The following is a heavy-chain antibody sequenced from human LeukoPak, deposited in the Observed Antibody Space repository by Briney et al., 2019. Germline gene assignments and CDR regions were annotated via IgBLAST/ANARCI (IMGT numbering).Heavy chain of an antibody. D-gene: IGHD6-19*01. CDR3: ARDGWYYFDY. Sequence: GESLRLSCAASGFTFSSYSMSWVRQAPGKGLEWVSFIITSGSTIYYADSVKGRFTISRDNAKNSLYLQMNSLTDEDTAVYYCARDGWYYFDYWGQGTLVTVSS. CDR2: IITSGSTI. V-gene: IGHV3-48*02. J-gene: IGHJ4*02. CDR1: GFTFSSYS.